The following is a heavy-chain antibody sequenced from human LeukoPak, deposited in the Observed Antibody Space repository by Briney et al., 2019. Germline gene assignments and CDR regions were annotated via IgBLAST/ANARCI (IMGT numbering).Heavy chain of an antibody. CDR3: ARAYGGNSGQDYYYYMDV. CDR1: GYTFTSYY. CDR2: INPSGGST. V-gene: IGHV1-46*01. D-gene: IGHD4-23*01. Sequence: ASVKVSCKASGYTFTSYYMHWVRQAPGQGLEWMGIINPSGGSTSYAQKFQGRVTMTRDTSTSTVYMELSSLRSEDTAVYYCARAYGGNSGQDYYYYMDVWGKGTTVTVSS. J-gene: IGHJ6*03.